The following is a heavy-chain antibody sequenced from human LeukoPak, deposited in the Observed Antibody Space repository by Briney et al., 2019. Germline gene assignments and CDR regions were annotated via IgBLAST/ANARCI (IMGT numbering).Heavy chain of an antibody. CDR1: GGSISSSSYY. J-gene: IGHJ4*02. CDR2: IYYSGST. D-gene: IGHD6-6*01. Sequence: SETLSLTCTVSGGSISSSSYYWGWIRQPPGKGLEWIGSIYYSGSTYYNPSLKSRVTISVDTSKNQFSLKLSSVTAADTAVYYCARSVLSSSRAHDYWGQGTLVTVSS. CDR3: ARSVLSSSRAHDY. V-gene: IGHV4-39*01.